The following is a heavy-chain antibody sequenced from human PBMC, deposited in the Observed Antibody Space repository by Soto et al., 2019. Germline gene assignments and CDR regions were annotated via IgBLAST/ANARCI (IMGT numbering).Heavy chain of an antibody. V-gene: IGHV1-46*01. D-gene: IGHD4-17*01. Sequence: QVQLVQSGAEVKKPGASVKVSCEASGYTFTNYYVHWVRQAPGQGLEWMGIINPSDHGTTYAQKFQGRRTMTRDTSTTTVYMELSSLGSDDTAVYYCARNGGNSINVFSSWGQGTLVTVSS. CDR2: INPSDHGT. J-gene: IGHJ5*02. CDR1: GYTFTNYY. CDR3: ARNGGNSINVFSS.